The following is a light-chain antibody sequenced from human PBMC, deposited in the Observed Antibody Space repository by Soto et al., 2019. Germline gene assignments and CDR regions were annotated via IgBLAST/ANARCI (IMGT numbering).Light chain of an antibody. V-gene: IGKV3-11*01. CDR2: DAS. CDR1: QSVSSY. CDR3: QQRSNWPPSWT. Sequence: EIVLTHSPATLSLSPGERATLSCRASQSVSSYLAWYQQKPGQAPRLLIYDASNRATGIPARFSGSGSGTDFTLTISSLEPEDFAVYYCQQRSNWPPSWTFGQGTK. J-gene: IGKJ1*01.